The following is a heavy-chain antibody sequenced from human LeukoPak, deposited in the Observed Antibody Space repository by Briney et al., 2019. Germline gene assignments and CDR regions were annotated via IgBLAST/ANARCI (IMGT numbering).Heavy chain of an antibody. CDR2: IFYTGST. Sequence: PSETLSLTCTVSGDSINNYYWNWIRQPPGKGLEWIGYIFYTGSTNCNPSLKSRVIISIDTSKNQFSLKLSSVTAADTAVYYCARGGGITMHNWGQGTLVTVSS. J-gene: IGHJ4*02. CDR1: GDSINNYY. V-gene: IGHV4-59*01. D-gene: IGHD3-10*01. CDR3: ARGGGITMHN.